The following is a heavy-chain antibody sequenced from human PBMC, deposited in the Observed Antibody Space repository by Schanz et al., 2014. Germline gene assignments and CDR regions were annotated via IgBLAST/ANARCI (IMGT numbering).Heavy chain of an antibody. CDR1: GYTFTTYA. J-gene: IGHJ6*04. D-gene: IGHD2-21*01. CDR3: ENAEYAIPTDPYSRLDV. CDR2: ISSYTGNT. V-gene: IGHV1-18*01. Sequence: RVSCKASGYTFTTYAISWVLQAPGQGLEWVGWISSYTGNTKYGQKVQGRVTMTADTYTNTAYMELRSLRYDDKAVNYCENAEYAIPTDPYSRLDVWGKGSGVNVSP.